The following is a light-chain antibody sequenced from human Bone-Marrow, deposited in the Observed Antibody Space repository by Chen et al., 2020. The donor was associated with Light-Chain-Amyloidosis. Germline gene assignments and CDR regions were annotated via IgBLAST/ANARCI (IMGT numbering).Light chain of an antibody. J-gene: IGLJ3*02. CDR2: YKSDSDK. CDR3: MIWHSCAWM. Sequence: QAVLTQPSSLSAPPGAPASLTRTLRSGINVGPYRIYWYQQKPGSPPQYRLRYKSDSDKQHGSGVPSRFSGTKDASANAGILLISGLQSEDEADYYCMIWHSCAWMFGGGTKLTVL. V-gene: IGLV5-45*03. CDR1: SGINVGPYR.